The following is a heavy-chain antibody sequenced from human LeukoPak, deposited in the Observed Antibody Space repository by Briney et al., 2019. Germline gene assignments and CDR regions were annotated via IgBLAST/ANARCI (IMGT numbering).Heavy chain of an antibody. Sequence: SETLSLTCAVYGGSFSGYYWCWIRQPPGKGLEWIGEINHGGSTNYNPSLKSRVTISVDTSKNQFSLKLSSVTAADTAVYYCARAHVLRYFDWLSPEGHWFDPWGQGTLVTVSS. CDR1: GGSFSGYY. CDR2: INHGGST. J-gene: IGHJ5*02. V-gene: IGHV4-34*01. CDR3: ARAHVLRYFDWLSPEGHWFDP. D-gene: IGHD3-9*01.